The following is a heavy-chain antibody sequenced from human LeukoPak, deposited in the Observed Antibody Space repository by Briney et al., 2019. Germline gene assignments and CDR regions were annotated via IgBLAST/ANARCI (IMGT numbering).Heavy chain of an antibody. V-gene: IGHV4-39*07. CDR1: GGSISSSTFH. CDR2: IYYSGST. CDR3: ARRYCSSTSCYTGLNFDY. Sequence: PSETLSLTCTVSGGSISSSTFHWGWIRQPPGKGLEWIGSIYYSGSTYYNPSLKSRVTISVDTSKNQFSLKLRSVTAADTAVYYCARRYCSSTSCYTGLNFDYWGQGTLVTVSS. J-gene: IGHJ4*02. D-gene: IGHD2-2*02.